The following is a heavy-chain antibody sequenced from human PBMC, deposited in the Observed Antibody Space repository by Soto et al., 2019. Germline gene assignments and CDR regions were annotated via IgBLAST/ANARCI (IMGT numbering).Heavy chain of an antibody. Sequence: GGSLRLSCAASRFTFSNYSMNWVRQAPGKGLEWVSYISTSSSTIYYADSVKGRFTISRDNAKNSLYLQMNSLSDEDTAVYYCATSRFGELWVPFDYWAQGTLVTVSS. V-gene: IGHV3-48*02. CDR2: ISTSSSTI. CDR1: RFTFSNYS. D-gene: IGHD3-10*01. J-gene: IGHJ4*02. CDR3: ATSRFGELWVPFDY.